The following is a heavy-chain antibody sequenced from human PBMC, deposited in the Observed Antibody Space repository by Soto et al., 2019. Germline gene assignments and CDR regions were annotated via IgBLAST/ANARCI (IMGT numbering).Heavy chain of an antibody. V-gene: IGHV1-69*02. CDR1: GGTFSSYT. Sequence: QVQLVQSGAEVKKPGSSVKVSCKASGGTFSSYTISWVRQAPGQGLEWMGRIIPILGIANYAQKFQGRVTITADKSTSTAYMELSSLRSEDTAVYYCARGPSGEGPGDYWGQGTLVTVSS. J-gene: IGHJ4*02. D-gene: IGHD2-15*01. CDR2: IIPILGIA. CDR3: ARGPSGEGPGDY.